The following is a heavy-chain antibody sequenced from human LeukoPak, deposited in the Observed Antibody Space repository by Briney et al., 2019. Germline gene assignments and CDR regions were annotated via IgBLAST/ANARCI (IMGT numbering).Heavy chain of an antibody. D-gene: IGHD3-9*01. CDR2: FDPEDGET. J-gene: IGHJ3*02. CDR3: ATAPAYDILTLDAFDI. Sequence: ASVKVSCKVSGYTLTELSMHWVRQAPGKGLEWMGGFDPEDGETIYAQKFQGRVTMTEDTSTDTAYMELSSLRSEDTAVYYCATAPAYDILTLDAFDIWGQGTMVTVSS. CDR1: GYTLTELS. V-gene: IGHV1-24*01.